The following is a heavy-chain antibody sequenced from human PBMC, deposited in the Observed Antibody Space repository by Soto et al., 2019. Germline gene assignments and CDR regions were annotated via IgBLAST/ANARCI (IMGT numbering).Heavy chain of an antibody. D-gene: IGHD6-19*01. CDR1: GFSLNERAVG. V-gene: IGHV2-5*02. CDR3: AHGSGWLFDY. CDR2: TYWDDDN. J-gene: IGHJ4*02. Sequence: QITLEESGPTLVKPTQTLTLTCTFSGFSLNERAVGVGWIRQPPGKALEWLAFTYWDDDNHYSPSLKNRLTIPKATSKNQVVLTMTNTDPADTATYYCAHGSGWLFDYWGQGTQVTVSS.